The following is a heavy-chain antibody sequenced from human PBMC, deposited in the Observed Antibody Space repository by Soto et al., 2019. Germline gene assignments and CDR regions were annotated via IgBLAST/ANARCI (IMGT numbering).Heavy chain of an antibody. V-gene: IGHV4-31*03. CDR2: IYYSGST. Sequence: PSETLSLTCTVSGGSISSGGYYWSWIRQHPGKGLEWIGYIYYSGSTYYNPSLKSRVTISVDTSKNQFSLKLSSVTAADTAVYYCAREGSGWPKFDPWGQGTLVTVSS. CDR3: AREGSGWPKFDP. CDR1: GGSISSGGYY. J-gene: IGHJ5*02. D-gene: IGHD6-19*01.